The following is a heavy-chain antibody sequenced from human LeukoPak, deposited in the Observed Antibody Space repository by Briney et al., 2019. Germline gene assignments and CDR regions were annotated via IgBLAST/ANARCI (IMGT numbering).Heavy chain of an antibody. V-gene: IGHV1-69*13. CDR2: IIPIFGTA. CDR1: GYTFTSYG. CDR3: ARDIRSDPGAFDI. Sequence: ASVTVSCKTSGYTFTSYGISWVRQAPGQGLEWMGGIIPIFGTANYAQKFQGRVTITADESTSTAYMELSSLRSEDTAVYYCARDIRSDPGAFDIWGQGTMVTVSS. D-gene: IGHD1-14*01. J-gene: IGHJ3*02.